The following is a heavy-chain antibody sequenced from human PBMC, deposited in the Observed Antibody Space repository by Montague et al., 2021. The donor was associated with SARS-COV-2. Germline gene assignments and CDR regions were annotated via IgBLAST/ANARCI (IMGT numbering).Heavy chain of an antibody. J-gene: IGHJ6*02. D-gene: IGHD6-13*01. CDR3: ARQAAGSYFYYGVDV. CDR2: IFYTGST. Sequence: SETLSLTCTVSSDSINTYYWNWIRQPPGKGLEWLGSIFYTGSTXXXPSXXXRVTISLDTSKNQFFLKVTSVTAADTAVYYCARQAAGSYFYYGVDVWGQGTTVTVSS. V-gene: IGHV4-59*12. CDR1: SDSINTYY.